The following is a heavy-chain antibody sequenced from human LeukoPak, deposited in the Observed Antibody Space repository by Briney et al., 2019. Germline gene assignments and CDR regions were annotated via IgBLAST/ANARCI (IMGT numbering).Heavy chain of an antibody. J-gene: IGHJ4*02. CDR2: IYYSGST. CDR1: GVSISSGGYY. Sequence: SQTLSLTCTVSGVSISSGGYYWSWLRQHPGKGLEWIGYIYYSGSTYYNPSLKSRVTISVDTSKNQFSLKLSSVTAADTAVYYCARGVLYSSIIREWGQGTLVTVSS. D-gene: IGHD6-13*01. V-gene: IGHV4-31*03. CDR3: ARGVLYSSIIRE.